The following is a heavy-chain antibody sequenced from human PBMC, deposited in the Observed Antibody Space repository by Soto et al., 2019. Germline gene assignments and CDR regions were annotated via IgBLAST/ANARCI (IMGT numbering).Heavy chain of an antibody. J-gene: IGHJ5*02. CDR2: ISGSGGCT. CDR1: GFTFSSYA. V-gene: IGHV3-23*01. Sequence: GGSLRLSCAASGFTFSSYAMSWVRQAPGKGLEWVSAISGSGGCTYYADSVKGRFTISRDNSKNTLNLQMNSLRAEDTAVYYCAKDRGIMVDPWGQGTLVTVSS. D-gene: IGHD3-16*01. CDR3: AKDRGIMVDP.